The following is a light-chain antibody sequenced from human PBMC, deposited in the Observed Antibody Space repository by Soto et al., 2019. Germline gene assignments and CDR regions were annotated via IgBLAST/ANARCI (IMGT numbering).Light chain of an antibody. CDR1: SSDVGSDNL. V-gene: IGLV2-23*03. Sequence: QSALTQPASVSGSPGQSITISCTGTSSDVGSDNLVSWYQQHPGKAPKLMIYEGSKRPSGVSNRFSGSKSGNTASLTISGLQAEDEADYDCCSYAGSSTFEVFGGGTTLTVL. J-gene: IGLJ2*01. CDR2: EGS. CDR3: CSYAGSSTFEV.